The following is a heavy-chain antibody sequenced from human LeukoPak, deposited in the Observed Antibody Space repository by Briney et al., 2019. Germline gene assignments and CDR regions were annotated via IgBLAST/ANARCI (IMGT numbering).Heavy chain of an antibody. D-gene: IGHD3-22*01. CDR2: IYTSGST. V-gene: IGHV4-61*02. J-gene: IGHJ6*03. Sequence: SETLYLTCTVSGGSLSSGSYYGSWIRQPAGKGLEWIGRIYTSGSTNYNPSLKSRVTISVDTSKNQFSLKLSSVTAADTAVYYCERDRGGYYDSGRYYYYYMDVWGKGTTVTVSS. CDR3: ERDRGGYYDSGRYYYYYMDV. CDR1: GGSLSSGSYY.